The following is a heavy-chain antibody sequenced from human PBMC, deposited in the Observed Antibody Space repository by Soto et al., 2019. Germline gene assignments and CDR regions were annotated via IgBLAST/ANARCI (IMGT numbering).Heavy chain of an antibody. J-gene: IGHJ6*02. Sequence: QVQLVESGGGVVQPGRSLRLSCAASGFNFNNYNLHWVRQAPGKGLEWVAVVSYEGNNKYYGDSVKGRFTISKDESKTTVYLQMTNLRSEDTAKSYCARAGSTTCPPYSCHYYGMDVWGLGTTVTVSS. D-gene: IGHD2-2*01. CDR3: ARAGSTTCPPYSCHYYGMDV. V-gene: IGHV3-30*03. CDR1: GFNFNNYN. CDR2: VSYEGNNK.